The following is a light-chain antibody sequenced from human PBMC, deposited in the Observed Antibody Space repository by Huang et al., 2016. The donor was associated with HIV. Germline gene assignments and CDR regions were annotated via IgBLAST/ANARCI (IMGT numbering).Light chain of an antibody. CDR2: GAS. V-gene: IGKV1-39*01. Sequence: DIQMTQSPASLSASVGDRVTITCRATQSISNYVNWYQQKPGKAPTLLIYGASTLQSGVPSRFSGSGSGTDFTLTISSLQPEDFTTYYCQQSYNTPQTFGQGTKVEI. J-gene: IGKJ1*01. CDR1: QSISNY. CDR3: QQSYNTPQT.